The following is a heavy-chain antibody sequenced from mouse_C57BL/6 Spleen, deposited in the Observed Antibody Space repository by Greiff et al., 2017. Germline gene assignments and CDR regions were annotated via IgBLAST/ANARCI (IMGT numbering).Heavy chain of an antibody. Sequence: EVMLVESGGGLVKPGGSLKLSCAASGFTFSSYAMSWVRQTPEKRLEWVATISDGGSYTYYPDNVKGRFTISRDNAKNNLYLQMSHLKSEDTAMYYCAREVSTTVVGAMDYWGQGTSVTVSS. V-gene: IGHV5-4*01. J-gene: IGHJ4*01. D-gene: IGHD1-1*01. CDR3: AREVSTTVVGAMDY. CDR1: GFTFSSYA. CDR2: ISDGGSYT.